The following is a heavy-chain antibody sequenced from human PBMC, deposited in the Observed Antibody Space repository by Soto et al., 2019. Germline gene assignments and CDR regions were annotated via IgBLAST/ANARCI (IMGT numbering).Heavy chain of an antibody. J-gene: IGHJ4*02. V-gene: IGHV3-23*01. Sequence: GGSLRLSCAASAASGFTFDDYAMSWVRQAPGKGLEWVSGISGSGGSTYYADSVKGRFTISRDQSKNTLYLQMNSLRAEDTAVYYCAKSPWDQTGYFDYWGQGTLVTVS. CDR2: ISGSGGST. CDR1: GFTFDDYA. D-gene: IGHD1-26*01. CDR3: AKSPWDQTGYFDY.